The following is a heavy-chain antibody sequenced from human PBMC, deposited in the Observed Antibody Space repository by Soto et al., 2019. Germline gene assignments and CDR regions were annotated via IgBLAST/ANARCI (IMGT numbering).Heavy chain of an antibody. CDR3: AKRAWGTYYFDS. V-gene: IGHV3-23*01. CDR1: GFTFSSYA. D-gene: IGHD3-16*01. CDR2: ISGSGDST. J-gene: IGHJ4*02. Sequence: EVQLLESGGGLVQPGGSLRLSCAASGFTFSSYAMSWVRQAPGKGLEWVSAISGSGDSTFYADSVKGRFTISRDNSKNTLYLQRNSLRAEDTAVYYCAKRAWGTYYFDSWGQGTLVTVSS.